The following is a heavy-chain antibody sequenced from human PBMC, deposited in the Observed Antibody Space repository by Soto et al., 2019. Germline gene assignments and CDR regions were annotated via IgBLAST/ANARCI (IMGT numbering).Heavy chain of an antibody. CDR1: GFTFSSYS. D-gene: IGHD3-22*01. CDR3: ARGVVNDAFDI. CDR2: ISSSSYI. J-gene: IGHJ3*02. Sequence: EVRLVESGGGLVKPGGSLRLSCAASGFTFSSYSMNWVRQAPGKGLEWVSSISSSSYIYYADSVKGRFTISRDNAKNSLYLQMNSLRAEDTAVYYCARGVVNDAFDIWGQGTMVTVSS. V-gene: IGHV3-21*01.